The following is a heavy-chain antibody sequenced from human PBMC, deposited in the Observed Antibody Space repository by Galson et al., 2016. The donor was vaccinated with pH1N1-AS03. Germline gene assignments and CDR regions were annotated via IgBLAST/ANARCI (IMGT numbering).Heavy chain of an antibody. CDR2: INTDSGVT. V-gene: IGHV1-2*04. D-gene: IGHD2-2*01. CDR1: GYIFTGFY. J-gene: IGHJ6*02. Sequence: SVKVSGKASGYIFTGFYVHWVRQAPGQGLEWMGWINTDSGVTNYAQKFEAWVTMTRDTSVSTAYMELYGLKSDDTAVYYCARGPRGPCTSATCPTTYYFGMDVWGQGTKVIVSS. CDR3: ARGPRGPCTSATCPTTYYFGMDV.